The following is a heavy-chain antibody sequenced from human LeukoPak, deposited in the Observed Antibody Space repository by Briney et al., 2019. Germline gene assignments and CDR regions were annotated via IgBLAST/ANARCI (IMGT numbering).Heavy chain of an antibody. CDR1: GGSISSSSYY. CDR3: ASSYCSGGSCYSSGYFQH. V-gene: IGHV4-39*07. Sequence: SETLSLTCTVSGGSISSSSYYWGWIRQPPGKGLEWIGSIYYSGSTYYNPSLKSRVTISVDTSKNQFSLKLSSVTAAGTAVYYCASSYCSGGSCYSSGYFQHWGQGTLVTVSS. CDR2: IYYSGST. J-gene: IGHJ1*01. D-gene: IGHD2-15*01.